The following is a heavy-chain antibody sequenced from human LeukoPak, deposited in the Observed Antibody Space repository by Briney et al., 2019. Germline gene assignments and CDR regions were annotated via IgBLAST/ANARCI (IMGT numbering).Heavy chain of an antibody. CDR2: INPNSGGT. J-gene: IGHJ4*02. D-gene: IGHD3-10*01. V-gene: IGHV1-2*02. CDR1: GYTFTGYY. CDR3: ARDFRQLRGAFGELSC. Sequence: ASVKLSCKASGYTFTGYYMHWVRQAPGQGLEWMGWINPNSGGTNYAQKFQGRVTMTRDTSISTAYMELSRLRSDDTAVYYCARDFRQLRGAFGELSCWGQGTLVTVSS.